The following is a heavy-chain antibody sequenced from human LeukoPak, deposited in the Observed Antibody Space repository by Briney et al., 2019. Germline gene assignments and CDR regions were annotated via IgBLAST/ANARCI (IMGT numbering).Heavy chain of an antibody. D-gene: IGHD4-17*01. Sequence: TPSETLSLTRTVSGGSISSSSYYWGWIRQPPGKGLEWIGSIYYSGSTYYNPSLKSRVTISVDTSKNQFSLKLSSVTAADTAVYYCASEASHDYGDYGVFDYWGQGTLVTVSS. V-gene: IGHV4-39*01. CDR3: ASEASHDYGDYGVFDY. CDR1: GGSISSSSYY. CDR2: IYYSGST. J-gene: IGHJ4*02.